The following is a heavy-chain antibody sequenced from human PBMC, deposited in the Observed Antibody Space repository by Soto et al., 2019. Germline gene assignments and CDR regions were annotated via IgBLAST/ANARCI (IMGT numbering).Heavy chain of an antibody. CDR3: ARLXVLRYFDYSHWFDP. CDR2: IYPGDSDT. J-gene: IGHJ5*02. D-gene: IGHD3-9*01. CDR1: GYSFTSYW. Sequence: GESLKISCKGSGYSFTSYWIGWVRQMPGKGLEWMGIIYPGDSDTRYSPSFQGQVTISADKSISTAYLQWSSLKASDTAMYYCARLXVLRYFDYSHWFDPWGQGTLVTVSS. V-gene: IGHV5-51*01.